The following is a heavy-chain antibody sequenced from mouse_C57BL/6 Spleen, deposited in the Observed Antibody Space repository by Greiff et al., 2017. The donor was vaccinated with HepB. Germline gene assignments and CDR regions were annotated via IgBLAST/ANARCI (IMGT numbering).Heavy chain of an antibody. CDR1: GFSLTSYG. D-gene: IGHD2-2*01. Sequence: VKLVESGPGLVQPSQSLSITCTVSGFSLTSYGVHWVRQSPGKGLEWLGVIWSGGSTDYNAAFISRLSISKDNSKSQVFFKMNSLQADDTAIYYCARLYGYDGYYYAMDYWGQGTSVTVSS. J-gene: IGHJ4*01. CDR2: IWSGGST. CDR3: ARLYGYDGYYYAMDY. V-gene: IGHV2-2*01.